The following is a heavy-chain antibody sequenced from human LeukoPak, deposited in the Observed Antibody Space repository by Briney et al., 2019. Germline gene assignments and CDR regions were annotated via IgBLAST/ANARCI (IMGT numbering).Heavy chain of an antibody. CDR1: GYSISSGYY. D-gene: IGHD2-2*01. Sequence: SETLSLTCAVSGYSISSGYYWGWIRQPPGKGREWIGSIYHSGSTYYNPSHKSRVTISVDTSKNQFSLKLSSVTAADTAVYYCARVVPAAPFDYWGQGTLVTVSS. V-gene: IGHV4-38-2*01. J-gene: IGHJ4*02. CDR3: ARVVPAAPFDY. CDR2: IYHSGST.